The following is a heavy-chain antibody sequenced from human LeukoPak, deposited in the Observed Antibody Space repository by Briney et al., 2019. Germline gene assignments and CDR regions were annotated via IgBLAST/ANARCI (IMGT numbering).Heavy chain of an antibody. D-gene: IGHD2-15*01. CDR3: AKQLGYCSDGSCYFPY. V-gene: IGHV3-23*01. Sequence: GGSLRLSCAASGFTFSNYAVNWVRRAPGKGLEWVSAISNNGGYTYYADSVQGRFTISRDNSKSTLCLQMNSLRAEDTAVYYCAKQLGYCSDGSCYFPYWGQGTLVTVSS. J-gene: IGHJ4*02. CDR2: ISNNGGYT. CDR1: GFTFSNYA.